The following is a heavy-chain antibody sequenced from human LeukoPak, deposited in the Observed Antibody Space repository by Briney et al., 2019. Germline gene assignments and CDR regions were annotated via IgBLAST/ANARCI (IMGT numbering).Heavy chain of an antibody. V-gene: IGHV4-31*03. J-gene: IGHJ4*02. CDR1: GGSISSGGYY. Sequence: PSETLSLTCTVSGGSISSGGYYWSWTRQHPGKGLEWIGYIYYSGSTYYNPSLKSRVTISVDTSKNQFSLKLSSVTAADTAVYYCARESDRIKGPPRLGGSGCFDYWGQGTLVTVSS. D-gene: IGHD3-10*01. CDR3: ARESDRIKGPPRLGGSGCFDY. CDR2: IYYSGST.